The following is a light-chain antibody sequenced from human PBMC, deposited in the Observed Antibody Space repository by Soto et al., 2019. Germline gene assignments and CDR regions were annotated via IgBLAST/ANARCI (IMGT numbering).Light chain of an antibody. CDR1: QSVSSD. CDR2: DAS. J-gene: IGKJ5*01. CDR3: QQRNNWIT. V-gene: IGKV3-11*01. Sequence: EIVLTQSPVTLSLSPGERATLSCRASQSVSSDLAWYQHKPGQAPRLLIFDASNRATGIPARFSGSGSGTDFTLTISSREPEDFAVYYCQQRNNWITFGQGTRLAIK.